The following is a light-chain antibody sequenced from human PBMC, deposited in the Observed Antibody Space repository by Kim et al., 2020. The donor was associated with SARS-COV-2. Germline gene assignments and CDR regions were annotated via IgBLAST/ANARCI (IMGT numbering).Light chain of an antibody. Sequence: SPGKRATLSCRSSQTINNRLGWYQQKPGQAPRLLIYDATTRATGIPARFIGSGSETDFTLTINGLQSEDFAVYYCQQSNNWPPLTFGQGTKVDIK. J-gene: IGKJ1*01. CDR3: QQSNNWPPLT. CDR2: DAT. V-gene: IGKV3-15*01. CDR1: QTINNR.